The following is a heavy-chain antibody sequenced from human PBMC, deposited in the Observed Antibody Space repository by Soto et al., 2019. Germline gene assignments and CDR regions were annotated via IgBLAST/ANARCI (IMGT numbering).Heavy chain of an antibody. Sequence: EVQLVESGGGLVQPGGSLRLSCAASGFSFSSYWMHWVRQAPGKGLEWVANIKQDGSEKYYVDSVKGRFTISRDNDQNTLYLQMNSLRNEDTAVYYCATGYTYGPDYWGQGTLVTVTS. CDR3: ATGYTYGPDY. V-gene: IGHV3-7*03. CDR1: GFSFSSYW. D-gene: IGHD5-18*01. J-gene: IGHJ4*02. CDR2: IKQDGSEK.